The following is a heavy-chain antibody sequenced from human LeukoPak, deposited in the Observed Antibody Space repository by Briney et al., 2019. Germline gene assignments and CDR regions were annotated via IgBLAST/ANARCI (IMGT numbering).Heavy chain of an antibody. J-gene: IGHJ4*02. D-gene: IGHD5-24*01. CDR2: ISSNGGSK. V-gene: IGHV3-64*01. Sequence: GGSLRLSCAASGFTFSSYAMQWVRQAPGKGLEYVSAISSNGGSKYYANSVKGRFTISRDNSKNSLYLQMGSLRAEDMAVYYCARVGTGDGYRANTGGYFDYWGQGTLVTVSS. CDR1: GFTFSSYA. CDR3: ARVGTGDGYRANTGGYFDY.